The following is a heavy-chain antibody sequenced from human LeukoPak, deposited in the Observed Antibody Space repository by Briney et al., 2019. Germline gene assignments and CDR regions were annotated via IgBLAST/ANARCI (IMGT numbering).Heavy chain of an antibody. CDR2: ISSSGGNT. V-gene: IGHV3-23*01. CDR1: GFTFSSYA. CDR3: AKEAQGCSITSCYFDS. D-gene: IGHD2-2*01. J-gene: IGHJ4*02. Sequence: GGSLTLSCAASGFTFSSYAMSWVRQAPGKGLEWVSAISSSGGNTYYADSVKGRFTISRDNSKNTLFLQMNSLRAEDTAVYYCAKEAQGCSITSCYFDSWGQGTLVTVSS.